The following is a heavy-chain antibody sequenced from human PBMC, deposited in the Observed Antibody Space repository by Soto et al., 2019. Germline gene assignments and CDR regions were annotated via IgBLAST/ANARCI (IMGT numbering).Heavy chain of an antibody. CDR1: GFTFSEYS. D-gene: IGHD3-9*01. Sequence: GGSLRLSWSASGFTFSEYSMHWVRQAPGKGLQYVSTISSDGDITYYADSVKGRFTISRDNSKNTLYLQMNSLRPEDTAVYYCVKVSTFYDILTGYYSTNFFDPWGQGTLVTVSS. V-gene: IGHV3-64D*06. CDR2: ISSDGDIT. CDR3: VKVSTFYDILTGYYSTNFFDP. J-gene: IGHJ5*02.